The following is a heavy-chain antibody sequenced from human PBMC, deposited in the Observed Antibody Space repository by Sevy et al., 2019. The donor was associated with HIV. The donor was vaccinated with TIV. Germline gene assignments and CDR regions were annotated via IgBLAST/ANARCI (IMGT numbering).Heavy chain of an antibody. V-gene: IGHV3-15*01. CDR1: GFTFNNAW. D-gene: IGHD2-15*01. Sequence: GGSLRLSCEASGFTFNNAWMSWVRQAPGKGLEWVGRIKSKIDGATRDFAAPVKGRFAISRDDSKNTLYLQMNSLKTEDTAVYYCTAGVVTSDFDYWGRGVLVTVSS. CDR2: IKSKIDGATR. CDR3: TAGVVTSDFDY. J-gene: IGHJ4*02.